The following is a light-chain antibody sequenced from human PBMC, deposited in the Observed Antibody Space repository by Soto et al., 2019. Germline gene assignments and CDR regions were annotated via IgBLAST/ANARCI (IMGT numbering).Light chain of an antibody. CDR1: QSVSSNF. CDR3: QQYETPPQT. CDR2: GAS. Sequence: EIVLTQSPGTLSLSPGERTTLSCRASQSVSSNFLDWYQQKPGQAPRLLIYGASSRATGIPDRFSGSGSGTDFTLTSSRLEHEDFVVYYCQQYETPPQTFGRCTKVEL. J-gene: IGKJ1*01. V-gene: IGKV3-20*01.